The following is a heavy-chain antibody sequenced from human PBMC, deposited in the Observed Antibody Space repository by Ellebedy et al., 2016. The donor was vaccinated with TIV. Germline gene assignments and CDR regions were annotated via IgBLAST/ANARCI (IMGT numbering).Heavy chain of an antibody. V-gene: IGHV1-3*01. CDR3: ARVKWELPFDY. D-gene: IGHD1-26*01. J-gene: IGHJ4*02. Sequence: KFQGRVTITRDTSASTAYMELSSLRPEDTAVYYCARVKWELPFDYWGQGTLVTVPS.